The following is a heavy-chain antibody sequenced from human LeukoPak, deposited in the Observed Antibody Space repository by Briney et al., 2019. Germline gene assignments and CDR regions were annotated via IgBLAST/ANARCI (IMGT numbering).Heavy chain of an antibody. J-gene: IGHJ4*02. CDR2: IRYDGSNK. V-gene: IGHV3-30*02. Sequence: GGSLRLSCAASGFTFSSYGMHWVRQAPGKGLEWVAFIRYDGSNKYYADSVRGRFTISRDNSRNTLYLQMNTLRAEDTAVYFCAKSPVSSCRGSFCYPFDYWGQGNLVTVSS. CDR1: GFTFSSYG. D-gene: IGHD2-15*01. CDR3: AKSPVSSCRGSFCYPFDY.